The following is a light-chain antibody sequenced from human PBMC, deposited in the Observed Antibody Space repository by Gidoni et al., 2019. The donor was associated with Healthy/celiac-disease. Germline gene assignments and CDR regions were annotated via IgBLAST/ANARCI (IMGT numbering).Light chain of an antibody. CDR3: QQYDNLSLA. Sequence: DIQMTQSPSSLSASVGDRVTITCQASQDISNYLNWYQQNPGKAPKLLIYDASNLETGVPSRFSGSGSGTDFTFTISSLQPDDIATYYCQQYDNLSLAFGQGTRLEIK. J-gene: IGKJ5*01. CDR2: DAS. V-gene: IGKV1-33*01. CDR1: QDISNY.